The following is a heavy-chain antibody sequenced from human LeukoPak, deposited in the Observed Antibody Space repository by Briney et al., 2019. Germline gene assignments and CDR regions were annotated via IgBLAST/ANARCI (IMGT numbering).Heavy chain of an antibody. V-gene: IGHV3-66*01. Sequence: GGSLRLSCAASGFTFSSNYMSWVRQAPGKGLEWVSVIYSGGSTYYSDSVKGRFTISRDNSKNTLYLQMNSLRAEDTAVYYCARDSVYGSGSYWGQGTLVTVSS. CDR1: GFTFSSNY. CDR2: IYSGGST. CDR3: ARDSVYGSGSY. D-gene: IGHD3-10*01. J-gene: IGHJ4*02.